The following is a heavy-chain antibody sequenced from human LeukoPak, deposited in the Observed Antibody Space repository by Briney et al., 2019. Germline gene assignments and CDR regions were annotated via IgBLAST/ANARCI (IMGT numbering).Heavy chain of an antibody. CDR2: IYPADSDI. V-gene: IGHV5-51*01. Sequence: GESLKISCKGSGYSINNYWIGWVRQMPGKGLEWMGIIYPADSDIRYSPSFQGQVTISADESISTAYLQWSSLKASDTAMYYCARQEYCSGGSCYTWFDPWGQGTLVTVSS. J-gene: IGHJ5*02. CDR1: GYSINNYW. CDR3: ARQEYCSGGSCYTWFDP. D-gene: IGHD2-15*01.